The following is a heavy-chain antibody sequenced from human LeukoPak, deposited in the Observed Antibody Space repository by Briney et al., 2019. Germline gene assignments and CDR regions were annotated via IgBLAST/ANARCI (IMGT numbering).Heavy chain of an antibody. CDR1: GGSFSGYY. J-gene: IGHJ4*02. D-gene: IGHD2-15*01. V-gene: IGHV4-34*01. Sequence: PSETLSLTCAVYGGSFSGYYWSWIRQPPGKGLEWIGEINHSGSTNYNPSLKSRVTISVDTSKNRFSLKLSSVTAADTAVYYCASHSSICSGGSCYIFDYWGQGTLVTVSS. CDR3: ASHSSICSGGSCYIFDY. CDR2: INHSGST.